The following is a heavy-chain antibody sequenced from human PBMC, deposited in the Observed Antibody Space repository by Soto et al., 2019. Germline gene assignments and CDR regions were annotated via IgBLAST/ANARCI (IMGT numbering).Heavy chain of an antibody. V-gene: IGHV1-3*01. CDR2: INAGNGNT. D-gene: IGHD6-19*01. CDR3: ARAVAVAADFDY. Sequence: ASVKVSCKASGYTFTSYAMHWVRQAPGQRLEWMGWINAGNGNTKYSQKFQGRVTITRDTSASTAYMELSSLRSEDTAVYYCARAVAVAADFDYWGQGTLVTVSA. CDR1: GYTFTSYA. J-gene: IGHJ4*02.